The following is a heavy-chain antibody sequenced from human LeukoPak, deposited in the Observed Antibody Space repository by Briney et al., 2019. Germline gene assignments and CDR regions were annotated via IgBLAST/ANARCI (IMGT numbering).Heavy chain of an antibody. D-gene: IGHD5-18*01. CDR3: ATRSKTAMVSLGY. J-gene: IGHJ4*02. V-gene: IGHV1-69*05. Sequence: ASVKVSCKASGGTFSSYAISWVRQAPGQGLEWMGRIIPIFGTANYAQKFQGRVTITTDGSTSTAYMELSSLRSEDTAVYYCATRSKTAMVSLGYWGQGTVVTVSS. CDR2: IIPIFGTA. CDR1: GGTFSSYA.